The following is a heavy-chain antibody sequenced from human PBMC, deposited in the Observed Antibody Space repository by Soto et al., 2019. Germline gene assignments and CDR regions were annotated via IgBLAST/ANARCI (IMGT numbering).Heavy chain of an antibody. CDR1: GFTFNNYA. Sequence: EVQLLESGGGLVQPGGSLRLSCVVSGFTFNNYAMNWVRQAPGKGLEWVSGISASGGSTYYADSVKGRFTISRDSSKHTLYLQMNSLRADDTAIYYCAIHFYYDSGSYYAVDYWGQGTLVTVSS. D-gene: IGHD3-10*01. V-gene: IGHV3-23*01. CDR3: AIHFYYDSGSYYAVDY. J-gene: IGHJ4*02. CDR2: ISASGGST.